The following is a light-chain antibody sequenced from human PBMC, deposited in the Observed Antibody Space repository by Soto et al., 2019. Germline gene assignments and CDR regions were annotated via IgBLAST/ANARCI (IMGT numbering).Light chain of an antibody. CDR2: DVS. J-gene: IGLJ2*01. V-gene: IGLV2-14*03. CDR1: SSDVGGYDY. Sequence: QSALTQPASVSGSPGQSITISCTGTSSDVGGYDYVSWYQQHPGKDPKLMIYDVSNRPSGVSNRFSGSKSGNTASLTISGLQAEDEADYHCSSYTTSSTVLFGGGTKLTVL. CDR3: SSYTTSSTVL.